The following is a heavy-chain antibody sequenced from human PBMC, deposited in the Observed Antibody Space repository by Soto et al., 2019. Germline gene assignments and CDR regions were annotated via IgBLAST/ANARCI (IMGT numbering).Heavy chain of an antibody. CDR1: GFTLSGSA. Sequence: EVQLVESGGGLVQPGGSLKLSCEASGFTLSGSAMHGFRQASGKGLDWVGRIRSKANSYATAYAASVKGRFTISRDDSKNTAYLQMNSLKTEDTAVYYCTRHPIGYGDYAGPFDPWGQGTLVTVSS. V-gene: IGHV3-73*02. D-gene: IGHD4-17*01. CDR3: TRHPIGYGDYAGPFDP. CDR2: IRSKANSYAT. J-gene: IGHJ5*02.